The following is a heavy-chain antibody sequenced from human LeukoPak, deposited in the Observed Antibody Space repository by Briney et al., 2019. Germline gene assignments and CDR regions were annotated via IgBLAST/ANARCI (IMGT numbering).Heavy chain of an antibody. J-gene: IGHJ4*02. V-gene: IGHV4-59*01. CDR1: GGSISSYY. Sequence: SETLSLTWTVAGGSISSYYWNWIRQPPGKGLEWIGNLYHSGGTNYNPSLKSRAIISVDTSRNQFSLKLSSVTAADTAVYYCARGDNNFEFWGQGTLVTVSS. CDR3: ARGDNNFEF. CDR2: LYHSGGT. D-gene: IGHD1-14*01.